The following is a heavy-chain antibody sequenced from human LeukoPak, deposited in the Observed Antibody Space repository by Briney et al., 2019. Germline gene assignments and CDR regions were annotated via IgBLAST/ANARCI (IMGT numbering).Heavy chain of an antibody. CDR1: GFTFSSYA. Sequence: GGSLRLSCAASGFTFSSYAMSWVRQAPGKGLEWVSAISGSGGSTYYADSVKGRFTISRDNSKNTLSLQMNSLRAEDTAVYYCAKRDGSGSSSSFDYWGQGTLVTVSS. V-gene: IGHV3-23*01. D-gene: IGHD3-10*01. J-gene: IGHJ4*02. CDR2: ISGSGGST. CDR3: AKRDGSGSSSSFDY.